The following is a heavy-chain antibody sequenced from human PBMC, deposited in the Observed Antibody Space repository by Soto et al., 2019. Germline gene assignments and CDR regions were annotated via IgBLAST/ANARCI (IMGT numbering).Heavy chain of an antibody. Sequence: GGSLRLSCSASGFTFSSYAIHWVRQAPGKGLEYVSAISSNGGSTYYADSVKGRFTISRDNSKNTLYLQMSSLRAEDTAVYYCVKDRGGYCSSTSCYSSWFDPWGQGTLVTVSS. CDR3: VKDRGGYCSSTSCYSSWFDP. J-gene: IGHJ5*02. D-gene: IGHD2-2*02. CDR2: ISSNGGST. V-gene: IGHV3-64D*06. CDR1: GFTFSSYA.